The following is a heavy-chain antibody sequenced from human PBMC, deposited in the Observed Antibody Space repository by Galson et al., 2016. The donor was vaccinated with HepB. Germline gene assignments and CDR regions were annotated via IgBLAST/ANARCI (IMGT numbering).Heavy chain of an antibody. J-gene: IGHJ4*02. V-gene: IGHV4-31*03. D-gene: IGHD1-26*01. CDR1: GGSISSGGYY. Sequence: TLSLTCTVSGGSISSGGYYWSWIRQHPGKGLEWIGYIYYSGSTYYNPSLKTRLTISVDTSKNQFSLKLSSVTAADTAVYFCARDSLGEPLDYWGQGTLVTVSS. CDR2: IYYSGST. CDR3: ARDSLGEPLDY.